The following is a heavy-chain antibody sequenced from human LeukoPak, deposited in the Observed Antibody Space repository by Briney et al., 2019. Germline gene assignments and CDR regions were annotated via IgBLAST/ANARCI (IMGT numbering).Heavy chain of an antibody. CDR1: GYRFTSYG. CDR3: ARGGYSYGYMGYFDY. J-gene: IGHJ4*02. Sequence: ASVKVSCKASGYRFTSYGISWVRQAPGQGLEWMGWISAYNGNTNYAQKFQGRLTMTTDSSTSTAYMELRSLRSDDTAVYYCARGGYSYGYMGYFDYWGQGTLVTVSS. V-gene: IGHV1-18*01. CDR2: ISAYNGNT. D-gene: IGHD5-18*01.